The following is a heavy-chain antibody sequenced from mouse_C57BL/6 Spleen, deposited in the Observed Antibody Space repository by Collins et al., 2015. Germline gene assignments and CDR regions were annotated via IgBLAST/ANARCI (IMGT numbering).Heavy chain of an antibody. J-gene: IGHJ3*01. CDR3: ARGAY. CDR2: IYPGDGDA. Sequence: QVQLQQSGAELVKPGASVKISYKASGYAFSNYWMNWVKERPGKGLEWIGQIYPGDGDANYNGKFKGKASLTSDKSSSTAYMQLSSLTSEDSAVYFCARGAYWGQGTLVTVST. V-gene: IGHV1-80*01. CDR1: GYAFSNYW.